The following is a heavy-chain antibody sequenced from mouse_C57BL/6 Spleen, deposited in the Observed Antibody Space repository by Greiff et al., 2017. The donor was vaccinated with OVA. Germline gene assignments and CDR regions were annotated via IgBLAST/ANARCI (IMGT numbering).Heavy chain of an antibody. D-gene: IGHD1-1*01. Sequence: EVQLQESGPELVKPGASVKMSCKASGYTFTDYNMHWVKQSHGKSLEWIGYINPNNGGTSYNQKFKGKATLTVNKSSSTAYMELRSLTSEDSAVYYCARHYYGSSYWYFDVWGTGTTVTVSS. CDR2: INPNNGGT. V-gene: IGHV1-22*01. CDR1: GYTFTDYN. CDR3: ARHYYGSSYWYFDV. J-gene: IGHJ1*03.